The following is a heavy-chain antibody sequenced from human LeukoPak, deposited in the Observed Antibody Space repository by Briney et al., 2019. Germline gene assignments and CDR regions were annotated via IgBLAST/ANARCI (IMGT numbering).Heavy chain of an antibody. Sequence: GGSLRLSCAASGFTFSTYAMSWVRQAPEKGLEWVSTLSGNGGTTYYADSVKGRFTISRDNSKNTLYLQMNSLRAEDTAVYYCAKEEWLRRDYYGMDVWGQGTTVTVSS. CDR1: GFTFSTYA. D-gene: IGHD5-12*01. J-gene: IGHJ6*02. V-gene: IGHV3-23*01. CDR3: AKEEWLRRDYYGMDV. CDR2: LSGNGGTT.